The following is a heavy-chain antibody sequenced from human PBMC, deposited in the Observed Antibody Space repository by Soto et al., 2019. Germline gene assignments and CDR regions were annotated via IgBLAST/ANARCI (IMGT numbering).Heavy chain of an antibody. CDR3: ARPRPGGWCEPRVNHDAFDI. CDR2: IDPSDSNA. D-gene: IGHD2-8*02. CDR1: GYSFSGYW. J-gene: IGHJ3*02. Sequence: PGDSLKISCQGSGYSFSGYWISWVRQMPGKGLEWMGRIDPSDSNAIYSPAFQGHVPISADKSISTAYLQWSSLKASDPAMYYCARPRPGGWCEPRVNHDAFDIWGQGTMVTVSS. V-gene: IGHV5-10-1*01.